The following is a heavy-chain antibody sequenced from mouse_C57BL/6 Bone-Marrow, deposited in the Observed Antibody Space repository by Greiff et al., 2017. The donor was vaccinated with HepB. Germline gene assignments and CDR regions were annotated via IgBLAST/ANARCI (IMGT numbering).Heavy chain of an antibody. Sequence: QVQLQQPGAELVKPGASVKMSCKASGYTFTSYWITWVKQRPGQGLEWIGDIYPGSGSTNYNEKFKSKATLTVDTSSSTAYMQLSSLTSEDSAVYYCARSLYYYGSSYYFDCWGQGTTLTVSS. V-gene: IGHV1-55*01. D-gene: IGHD1-1*01. CDR3: ARSLYYYGSSYYFDC. J-gene: IGHJ2*01. CDR1: GYTFTSYW. CDR2: IYPGSGST.